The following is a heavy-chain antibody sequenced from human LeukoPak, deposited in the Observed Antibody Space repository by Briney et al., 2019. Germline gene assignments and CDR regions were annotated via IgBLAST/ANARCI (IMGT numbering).Heavy chain of an antibody. D-gene: IGHD6-19*01. Sequence: SETLSLTCTCTVGSTSSYYWSSIRQPPGKGLEWIGYIYYTGNTNYNPSLKSRVTISVDTSKNQFSLKLSSVTAAVTAVYYCAIRAQAVDGLVFVSWGQGTMVTVSS. V-gene: IGHV4-59*08. CDR3: AIRAQAVDGLVFVS. CDR2: IYYTGNT. CDR1: VGSTSSYY. J-gene: IGHJ3*02.